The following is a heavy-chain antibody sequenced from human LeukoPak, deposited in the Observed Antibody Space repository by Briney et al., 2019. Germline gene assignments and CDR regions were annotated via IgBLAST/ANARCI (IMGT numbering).Heavy chain of an antibody. J-gene: IGHJ4*02. V-gene: IGHV3-74*01. Sequence: GGSLRLSCAASGFTFSSYWMHWVRQAPGKGLVWVSRINGDGSSTSYADSVKGRFTISRDNAKNTLYLQMNSLRAEDTAVYYCARPNYDFWSGYNYYFDYWGQGTLVTVSS. CDR3: ARPNYDFWSGYNYYFDY. D-gene: IGHD3-3*01. CDR1: GFTFSSYW. CDR2: INGDGSST.